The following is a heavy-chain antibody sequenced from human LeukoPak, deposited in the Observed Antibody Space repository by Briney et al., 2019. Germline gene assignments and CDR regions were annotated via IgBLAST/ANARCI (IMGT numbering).Heavy chain of an antibody. J-gene: IGHJ4*02. CDR2: ISGSGGST. Sequence: PGGSLRLSCAASGFTFSSYAMSWVRQAPGKGLEWVSAISGSGGSTYYADSVKGRFTISRDNAKNSLYLQVNSLRAEDTAVYYCARVRFLDYWGQGTLVTVSS. D-gene: IGHD3-3*01. CDR3: ARVRFLDY. V-gene: IGHV3-23*01. CDR1: GFTFSSYA.